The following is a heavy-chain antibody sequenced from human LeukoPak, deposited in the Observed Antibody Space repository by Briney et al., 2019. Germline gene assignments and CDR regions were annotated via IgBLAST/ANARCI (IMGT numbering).Heavy chain of an antibody. V-gene: IGHV3-30*04. Sequence: PGRSLRLSCAASGFTFSNYAMHWVRQAPGKGLEWLAVITSDGINRHYADSVRGRLTISRDNSIKTLFLQMNSLRAEDTAVYYCARDLPDVYGDYYVAAFDIWGQGTMVTVSS. CDR1: GFTFSNYA. D-gene: IGHD4-17*01. CDR2: ITSDGINR. J-gene: IGHJ3*02. CDR3: ARDLPDVYGDYYVAAFDI.